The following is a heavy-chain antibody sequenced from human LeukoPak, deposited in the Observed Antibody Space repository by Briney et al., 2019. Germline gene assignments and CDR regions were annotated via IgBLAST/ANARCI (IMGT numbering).Heavy chain of an antibody. CDR1: GFTFGDYA. CDR2: IRSKAYGETA. D-gene: IGHD1-1*01. Sequence: GGSLRPSCTASGFTFGDYAMSWIRQAPGKGLEWVGFIRSKAYGETADYAASVKGRFTISRDDSKAIAYLQMNSLKTGDTAVYHCTRDRGAYNLYDYWGQGTLVTVSS. CDR3: TRDRGAYNLYDY. V-gene: IGHV3-49*03. J-gene: IGHJ4*02.